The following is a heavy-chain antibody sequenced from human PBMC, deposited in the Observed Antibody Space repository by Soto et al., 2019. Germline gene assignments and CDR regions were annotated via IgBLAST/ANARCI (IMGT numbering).Heavy chain of an antibody. CDR1: GGSISSYY. CDR3: ARSSRGLGDFYDY. Sequence: TSQTLSLTCTVSGGSISSYYWSWIRQPPGKGLEWIGYIYYSGSTNYNPSLKSRVTISVDTSKNQFSLKLSSVTAADTAVYYCARSSRGLGDFYDYWGQGTLVNVS. CDR2: IYYSGST. V-gene: IGHV4-59*08. D-gene: IGHD2-15*01. J-gene: IGHJ4*02.